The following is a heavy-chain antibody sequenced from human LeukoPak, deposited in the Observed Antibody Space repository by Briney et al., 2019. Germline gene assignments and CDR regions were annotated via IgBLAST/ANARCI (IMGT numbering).Heavy chain of an antibody. D-gene: IGHD6-19*01. CDR1: GGSFIGYY. J-gene: IGHJ4*02. V-gene: IGHV4-34*01. CDR3: ARGQGVDRIAVAGTGY. Sequence: SAPLSLPCAAYGGSFIGYYWSGIRRPPGKGREGIGEINHSGSTNYNPSLQSRDTISVDTSKNQFSLKLSSVPAADTAVYYCARGQGVDRIAVAGTGYWGQGTLVTVPS. CDR2: INHSGST.